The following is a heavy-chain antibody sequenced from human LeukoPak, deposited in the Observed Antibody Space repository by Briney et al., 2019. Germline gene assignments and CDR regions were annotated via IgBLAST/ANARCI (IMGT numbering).Heavy chain of an antibody. D-gene: IGHD1-1*01. V-gene: IGHV3-30*04. CDR3: ARAPGWLQLGGYSDY. CDR1: GFTFSSYA. Sequence: GGSLRLSCAASGFTFSSYAMHWVRQAPGKGLEWVAVISYDGSNKYYADSVKGRFTISRDNSKNTLFLQMNSLRAEDTAVYYCARAPGWLQLGGYSDYWGQGTLVTVSS. CDR2: ISYDGSNK. J-gene: IGHJ4*02.